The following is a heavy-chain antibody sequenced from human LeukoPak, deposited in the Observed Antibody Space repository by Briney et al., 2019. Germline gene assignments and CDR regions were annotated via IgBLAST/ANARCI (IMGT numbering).Heavy chain of an antibody. CDR2: IIPIFGTA. V-gene: IGHV1-69*13. Sequence: SVEVSCKASGGTFSSYAISWVRQAPGQGLEWMGGIIPIFGTANHAQKFQGRVTITADESTSTAYMELSSLRSEDTAVYYCATNLGYCSGGSCPKADYWGQGTLVTVSS. D-gene: IGHD2-15*01. CDR1: GGTFSSYA. J-gene: IGHJ4*02. CDR3: ATNLGYCSGGSCPKADY.